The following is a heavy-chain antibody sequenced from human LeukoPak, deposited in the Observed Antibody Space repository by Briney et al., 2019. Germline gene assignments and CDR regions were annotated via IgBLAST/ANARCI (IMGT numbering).Heavy chain of an antibody. CDR1: GFTFSNAY. CDR3: TTSLYSGYDWGSDY. Sequence: GGSLRLSCAASGFTFSNAYMTWVRQAPGKGLEWVGRIRSKTDGGTTASAAPVKGRFTISRDDSKNTLYLQMNSLKTEDTAVYYCTTSLYSGYDWGSDYWGQGALVTVSS. D-gene: IGHD5-12*01. CDR2: IRSKTDGGTT. J-gene: IGHJ4*02. V-gene: IGHV3-15*01.